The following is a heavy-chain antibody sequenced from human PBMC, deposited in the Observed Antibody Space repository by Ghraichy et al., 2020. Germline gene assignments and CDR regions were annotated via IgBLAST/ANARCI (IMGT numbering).Heavy chain of an antibody. D-gene: IGHD2-21*02. Sequence: GGSRRLSCAASGFTFSNSAMTWVRQAPGKGLEWVSSISNGGSTSDYADSVKGRFTISRDNAKNTLYLQMNSVRAEDTALYYCAKKSPAYCGADCYLDFWGQGTLVTVSA. J-gene: IGHJ4*02. CDR2: ISNGGSTS. CDR3: AKKSPAYCGADCYLDF. V-gene: IGHV3-23*01. CDR1: GFTFSNSA.